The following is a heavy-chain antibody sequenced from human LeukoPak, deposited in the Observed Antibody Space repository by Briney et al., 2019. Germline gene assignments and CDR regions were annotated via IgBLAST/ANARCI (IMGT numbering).Heavy chain of an antibody. J-gene: IGHJ2*01. V-gene: IGHV4-59*08. D-gene: IGHD3-10*01. Sequence: SETLSLTCTVSGGSIGSYYRSWIRQPPGKGLEWIGYMYYSGSTNYNPSLKSRVTISVDTSKNQFSLKLSSVTAADTAVYYCARYSGSGSEWYFDLWDRGTLVTVSS. CDR1: GGSIGSYY. CDR2: MYYSGST. CDR3: ARYSGSGSEWYFDL.